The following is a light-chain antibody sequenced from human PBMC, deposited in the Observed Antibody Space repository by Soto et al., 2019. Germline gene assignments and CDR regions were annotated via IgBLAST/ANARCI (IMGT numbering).Light chain of an antibody. J-gene: IGKJ1*01. CDR1: QSISDY. CDR2: AAS. CDR3: QQTYSTPRT. V-gene: IGKV1-39*01. Sequence: IRMTQSPSSLSASTGDRVTITCRASQSISDYLNWYQQRPGEAPKLLIYAASRLHSGVPSRFSGSGSGTDFTLTISSLQREDSATYYCQQTYSTPRTFGQGTKVDIK.